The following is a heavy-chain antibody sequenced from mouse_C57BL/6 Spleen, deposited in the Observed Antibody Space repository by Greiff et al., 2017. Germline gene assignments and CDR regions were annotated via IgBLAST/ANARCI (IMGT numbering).Heavy chain of an antibody. CDR2: IDPSDSYT. CDR1: GYTFTSYW. D-gene: IGHD2-14*01. Sequence: QVQLQQPGAELVKPGTSVKLSCKASGYTFTSYWMHWVKPRPGQGLEWIGVIDPSDSYTNYNQKFKDKATVTVDTSSSTAYMQLSSLTSEDYAVYYCARWRDRDYWGQGTTLTVSS. J-gene: IGHJ2*01. CDR3: ARWRDRDY. V-gene: IGHV1-59*01.